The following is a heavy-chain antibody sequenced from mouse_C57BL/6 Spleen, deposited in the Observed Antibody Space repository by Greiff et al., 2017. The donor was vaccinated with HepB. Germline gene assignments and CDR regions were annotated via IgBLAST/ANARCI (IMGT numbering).Heavy chain of an antibody. CDR2: ISSGGSTI. V-gene: IGHV5-17*01. CDR3: ARREDGYRWFAD. D-gene: IGHD2-3*01. CDR1: GFTFTDYD. J-gene: IGHJ3*01. Sequence: EVQLVESGGGLVKPGGSLKLSCAASGFTFTDYDMHWVRQAPEKGLEWVAYISSGGSTIYYADTVKVRCTISRDNAKNTVFLQMTSLRSEDTAMYYCARREDGYRWFADWGKGTMVTVSA.